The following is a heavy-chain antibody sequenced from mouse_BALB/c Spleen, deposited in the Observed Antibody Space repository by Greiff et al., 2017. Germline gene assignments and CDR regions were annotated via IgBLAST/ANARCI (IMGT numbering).Heavy chain of an antibody. Sequence: QVQLKESGPQLVRPGASVKISCKASGYSFTSYWMHWVKQRPGQGLEWIGMIDPSDSETRLNQKFKDKATLTVDKSSSTAYMQLSSPTSEDSAVYYCARNDYDGYYFDYWGQGTTLTVSS. CDR3: ARNDYDGYYFDY. CDR1: GYSFTSYW. CDR2: IDPSDSET. D-gene: IGHD2-4*01. J-gene: IGHJ2*01. V-gene: IGHV1S126*01.